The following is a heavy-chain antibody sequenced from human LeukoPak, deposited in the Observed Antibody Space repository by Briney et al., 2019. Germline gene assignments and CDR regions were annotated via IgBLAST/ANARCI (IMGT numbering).Heavy chain of an antibody. CDR1: GYMFTHYW. CDR3: ARGDTTMVPGYFDY. J-gene: IGHJ4*02. D-gene: IGHD5-18*01. CDR2: IYPADSDT. Sequence: GESLKISCKGSGYMFTHYWIGWVRQMPGKGLEWMWIIYPADSDTRYSPSFQGQVTISADKSISTAYLQWSSLKASDTAMYYCARGDTTMVPGYFDYWGQGTLVTVSS. V-gene: IGHV5-51*01.